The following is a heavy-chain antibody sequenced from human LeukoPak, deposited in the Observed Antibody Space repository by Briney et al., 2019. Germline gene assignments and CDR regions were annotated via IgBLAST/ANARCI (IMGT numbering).Heavy chain of an antibody. V-gene: IGHV3-7*01. J-gene: IGHJ4*02. D-gene: IGHD2-15*01. CDR3: ARDAYCSGGSCYVY. CDR2: INQDGSEK. CDR1: GFNFGEFW. Sequence: PGGSLRLSCAASGFNFGEFWMAWVRQTPGKGLEWVANINQDGSEKNYVDSVKGRFTISRDNAENSLDLQMNSLRAEDTAVYYCARDAYCSGGSCYVYWGQGTLVTVSP.